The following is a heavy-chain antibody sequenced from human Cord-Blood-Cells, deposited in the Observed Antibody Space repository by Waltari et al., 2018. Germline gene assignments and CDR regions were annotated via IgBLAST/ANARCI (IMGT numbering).Heavy chain of an antibody. CDR1: GFTFSSYW. V-gene: IGHV3-74*01. J-gene: IGHJ6*02. CDR3: ARGTIIRTLQQHHYYYYYGMDV. D-gene: IGHD3-3*01. CDR2: INSDGSST. Sequence: EVQLVESGGGLVQPGGSLRLSCAASGFTFSSYWMHWVRQAPGKGLVWVSRINSDGSSTSYADSVKGRFTISRDNAKNTLYLQMNSLRAEDTAVYYCARGTIIRTLQQHHYYYYYGMDVWGQGP.